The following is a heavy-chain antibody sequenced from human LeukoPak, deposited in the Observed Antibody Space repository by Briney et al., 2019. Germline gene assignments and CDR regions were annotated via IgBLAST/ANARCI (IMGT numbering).Heavy chain of an antibody. Sequence: GGSLRLSCSASGFTFSSYAMHWVRQAPGKGLEYVSAISSNGGSTYYADSVKGRFTISRDNSKNTLYLQMSSLRAEDTAVYYCVKARIKMVRGVITLIYYGMDVWGNGTTVTVSS. CDR1: GFTFSSYA. CDR3: VKARIKMVRGVITLIYYGMDV. D-gene: IGHD3-10*01. V-gene: IGHV3-64D*06. CDR2: ISSNGGST. J-gene: IGHJ6*04.